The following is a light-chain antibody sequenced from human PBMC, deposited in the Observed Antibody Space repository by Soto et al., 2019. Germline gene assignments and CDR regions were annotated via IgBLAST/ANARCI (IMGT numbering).Light chain of an antibody. V-gene: IGKV3-15*01. CDR1: QSVSSN. J-gene: IGKJ1*01. CDR3: QQYGSSPGT. Sequence: EIVMTQSPATVAGFPLERAALSFRASQSVSSNLAWYQQKPGQAPRLLIYGASPRATGIPARFSGSGSGTDFTLTISRLEPEDFAVYYCQQYGSSPGTFGQGTKVDIK. CDR2: GAS.